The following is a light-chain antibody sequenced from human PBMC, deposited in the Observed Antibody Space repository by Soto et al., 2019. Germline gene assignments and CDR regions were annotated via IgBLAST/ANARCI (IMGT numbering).Light chain of an antibody. Sequence: DIQMTQSPSSRSASVGDRVTITCRASQSISSYLNWYQQKPGKAPKLLIYAASSLQSGVPSRFSGSGSGTDFTLTISSLQPEDFATYYCQQANSFPITFGQGTRLEIK. V-gene: IGKV1-39*01. CDR3: QQANSFPIT. CDR1: QSISSY. CDR2: AAS. J-gene: IGKJ5*01.